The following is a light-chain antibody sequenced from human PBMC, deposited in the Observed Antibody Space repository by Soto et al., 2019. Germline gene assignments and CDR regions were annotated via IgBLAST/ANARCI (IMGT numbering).Light chain of an antibody. CDR2: EVT. V-gene: IGLV2-14*01. CDR1: ISDVGGYDF. Sequence: QSVLTQPASVSGSPGQSITISCSGTISDVGGYDFVSWYQQHPGKAPKLMIYEVTNRPSGVSIRFSGSKSGNTASLTISGLQSEDEADYYCSSSTSNTVVFGGGTKLTVL. J-gene: IGLJ2*01. CDR3: SSSTSNTVV.